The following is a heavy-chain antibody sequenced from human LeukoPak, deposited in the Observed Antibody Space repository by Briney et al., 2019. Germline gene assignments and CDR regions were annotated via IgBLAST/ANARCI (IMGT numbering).Heavy chain of an antibody. CDR1: GFTFSSYS. V-gene: IGHV3-48*04. CDR3: ATYDSSGYYPDDY. CDR2: ISSSSSTI. Sequence: PGGSLRLSCAASGFTFSSYSMNWVRQAPGKGLEWVSYISSSSSTIYYADSVKGRFTISRDNAKNSLYLQMNSLRAEDTAVYYCATYDSSGYYPDDYWGQGTLVTVSS. J-gene: IGHJ4*02. D-gene: IGHD3-22*01.